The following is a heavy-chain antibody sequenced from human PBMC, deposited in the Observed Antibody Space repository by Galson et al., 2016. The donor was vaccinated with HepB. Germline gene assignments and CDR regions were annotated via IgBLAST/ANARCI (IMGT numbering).Heavy chain of an antibody. Sequence: TLSLTCTVSGGAITAGRYYWSWLRQPAGKGLEWIGRISTTGDTNYNSSLKRPVTISLDASANQFYLTLGSVTAADTAKYFCARDRGFNGNDFVHYFDFWGRGILVTVSS. J-gene: IGHJ4*02. CDR1: GGAITAGRYY. D-gene: IGHD3-10*01. V-gene: IGHV4-61*02. CDR2: ISTTGDT. CDR3: ARDRGFNGNDFVHYFDF.